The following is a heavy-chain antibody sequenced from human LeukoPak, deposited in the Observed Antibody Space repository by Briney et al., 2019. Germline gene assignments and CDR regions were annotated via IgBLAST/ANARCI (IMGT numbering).Heavy chain of an antibody. CDR3: ATGSGLWSPDY. CDR1: GFIFSDHE. CDR2: ISSSGSTI. Sequence: GGSLRLSCAASGFIFSDHEMNWVRQAPGKGLEWVSYISSSGSTIYYADSVKGRFTISRDNAKNRLYVRMNSLRAEDTAVYYCATGSGLWSPDYWGQGTLVTVSS. D-gene: IGHD5-18*01. J-gene: IGHJ4*02. V-gene: IGHV3-48*03.